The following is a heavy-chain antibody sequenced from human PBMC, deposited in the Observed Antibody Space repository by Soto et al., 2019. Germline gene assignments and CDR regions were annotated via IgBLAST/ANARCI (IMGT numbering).Heavy chain of an antibody. CDR1: GYSFTSYW. V-gene: IGHV5-51*01. CDR3: ARLVEMDTIRFGDYYYGMDV. D-gene: IGHD5-18*01. J-gene: IGHJ6*02. Sequence: GESLKISCKGSGYSFTSYWIGWVRQMPGKGLEWMGIIYPGDSDTRYSPSFQGQVTISADKSISTAYLQWSSLKASDTAMYYCARLVEMDTIRFGDYYYGMDVWRQGTTDTVSS. CDR2: IYPGDSDT.